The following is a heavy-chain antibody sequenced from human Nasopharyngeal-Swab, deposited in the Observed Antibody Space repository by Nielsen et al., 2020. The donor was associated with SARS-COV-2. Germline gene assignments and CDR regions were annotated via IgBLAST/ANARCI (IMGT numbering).Heavy chain of an antibody. V-gene: IGHV3-15*01. CDR3: ATGWAGAFNI. Sequence: GESLKISCAASGFTFSNAWMNWVRQAPGKGLEWVGRIKSKPDGETTDYAAPVKGRFTISRDDSKTTLYLQMNSLKTEDTAIYYGATGWAGAFNIWGLGTMVTVSS. D-gene: IGHD1-26*01. J-gene: IGHJ3*02. CDR2: IKSKPDGETT. CDR1: GFTFSNAW.